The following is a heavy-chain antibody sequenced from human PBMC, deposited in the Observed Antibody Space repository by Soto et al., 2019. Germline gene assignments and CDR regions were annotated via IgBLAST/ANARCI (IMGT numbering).Heavy chain of an antibody. CDR3: ARVGCSSTSSYTADDFDT. CDR2: ISSSSSYI. J-gene: IGHJ3*02. V-gene: IGHV3-21*01. D-gene: IGHD2-2*02. CDR1: GFTFSSYS. Sequence: PGGSLRLCCAASGFTFSSYSMNWVRQAPGKGLEWVSSISSSSSYIYDADSVKGRFTISRDNAKNSLYLQMNSLRAEDTAVYYCARVGCSSTSSYTADDFDTWGHATMVTVSS.